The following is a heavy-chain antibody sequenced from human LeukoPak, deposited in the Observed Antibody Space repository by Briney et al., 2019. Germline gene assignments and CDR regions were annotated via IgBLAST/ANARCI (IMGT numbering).Heavy chain of an antibody. Sequence: GGSLRLSCAASGFTFSGFWMHWVRQAPGKGLVWVSRISSDGSSTSYADSVKGRSTISRDNAKNTLYLQMSSLRAEDTAVYYCARDCSSTSCNHVYYGMDVWGQGTTVTVSS. CDR3: ARDCSSTSCNHVYYGMDV. D-gene: IGHD2-2*01. V-gene: IGHV3-74*01. CDR1: GFTFSGFW. J-gene: IGHJ6*02. CDR2: ISSDGSST.